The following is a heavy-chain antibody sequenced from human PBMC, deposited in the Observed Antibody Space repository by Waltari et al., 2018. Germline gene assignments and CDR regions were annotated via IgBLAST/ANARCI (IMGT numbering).Heavy chain of an antibody. CDR2: IYYSGST. CDR3: AGGGSYYFDY. Sequence: QVQLQESGPGLVKPSETLSLTCTVSGGSISSYYWSWIRQPPGKGLEWIGYIYYSGSTNYNPSLKSRVTISVDTSKNQFSLKLSSVTAADTAVYYCAGGGSYYFDYWGQGTLVTVS. CDR1: GGSISSYY. J-gene: IGHJ4*02. V-gene: IGHV4-59*01. D-gene: IGHD2-15*01.